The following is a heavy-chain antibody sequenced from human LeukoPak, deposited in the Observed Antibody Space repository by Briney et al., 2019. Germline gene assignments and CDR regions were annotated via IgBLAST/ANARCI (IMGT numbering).Heavy chain of an antibody. CDR2: IRSDGRNK. J-gene: IGHJ6*03. CDR3: AKLKINYYYYMDV. V-gene: IGHV3-30*02. Sequence: PGGSLRLSCAASGFTFSSYGMQFSNYGMHWVRQAPGKGLEWVAFIRSDGRNKYYSGSVKGRFTISRDNSKNTLYLQMNSLRAEDTAVYYCAKLKINYYYYMDVWGKGTTVIVSS. D-gene: IGHD3-16*01. CDR1: GFTFSSYGMQFSNYG.